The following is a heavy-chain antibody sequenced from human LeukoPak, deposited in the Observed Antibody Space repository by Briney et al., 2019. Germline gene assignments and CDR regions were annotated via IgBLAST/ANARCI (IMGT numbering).Heavy chain of an antibody. CDR2: IHHSGNT. CDR3: ARDRGAGYPFHY. J-gene: IGHJ4*02. D-gene: IGHD5-12*01. Sequence: SDTLSLTCVVSGYSISSGYYWGWLRQPPGKGLEWIGNIHHSGNTYYNPPLKSRVSISVDMSKNHFSLKLSSVTAAETAVYYCARDRGAGYPFHYWGQGTLVTVSS. V-gene: IGHV4-38-2*02. CDR1: GYSISSGYY.